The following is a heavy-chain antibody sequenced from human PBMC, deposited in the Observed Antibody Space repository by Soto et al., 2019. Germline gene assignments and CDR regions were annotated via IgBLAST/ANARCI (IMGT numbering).Heavy chain of an antibody. J-gene: IGHJ4*02. CDR3: ARHALDDASIDY. Sequence: SETLSLTCTVSGGSISSSSYYWGWIRQPPGKGLEWIGSIYYSGSTYYNPSLKSRVTISVDTSKNQFSLKLSSVTAADTAVYYCARHALDDASIDYWVQGTLVTVSS. CDR2: IYYSGST. D-gene: IGHD1-1*01. V-gene: IGHV4-39*01. CDR1: GGSISSSSYY.